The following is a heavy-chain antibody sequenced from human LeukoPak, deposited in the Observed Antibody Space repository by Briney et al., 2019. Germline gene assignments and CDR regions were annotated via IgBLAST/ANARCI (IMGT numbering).Heavy chain of an antibody. D-gene: IGHD6-13*01. J-gene: IGHJ4*02. Sequence: NPSETLSLTCTVSAGSVTNGDYYWSWLRQPPGKALEWIGFVYYTGSTYYTPSLEGRATISVDTSKNQFSLKLSSVTAADTAVYYCARVGGQQQLVPRTFDYWGQGTLVTVSS. CDR3: ARVGGQQQLVPRTFDY. CDR2: VYYTGST. CDR1: AGSVTNGDYY. V-gene: IGHV4-61*08.